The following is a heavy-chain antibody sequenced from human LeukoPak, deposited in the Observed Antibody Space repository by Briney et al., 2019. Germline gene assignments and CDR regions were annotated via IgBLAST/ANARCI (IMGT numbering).Heavy chain of an antibody. D-gene: IGHD1-20*01. CDR1: GGSFSGYY. CDR2: INHSGST. Sequence: ASETLSLTCAVYGGSFSGYYWSWIRQPPGKGLEWIGEINHSGSTDYNPSLKSRVTISIDKSKNHFSLKLTSVTAADTAIYYCARDTYNWNVDAFDPWGQGTLVTVSS. V-gene: IGHV4-34*01. J-gene: IGHJ5*02. CDR3: ARDTYNWNVDAFDP.